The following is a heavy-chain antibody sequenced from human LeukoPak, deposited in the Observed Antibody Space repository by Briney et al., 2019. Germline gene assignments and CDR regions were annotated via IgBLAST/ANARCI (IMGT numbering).Heavy chain of an antibody. J-gene: IGHJ4*02. CDR1: GFTFSSYA. D-gene: IGHD5-24*01. CDR3: ARGRDGYDY. Sequence: GGSLRLSCAASGFTFSSYAMHWVRQAPGKGLEWVAVISYDGSNKYYADPVKGRFTISRDNSKNTPYLQMNSLRAEDTAVYYCARGRDGYDYWGQGTLVTVSS. V-gene: IGHV3-30*04. CDR2: ISYDGSNK.